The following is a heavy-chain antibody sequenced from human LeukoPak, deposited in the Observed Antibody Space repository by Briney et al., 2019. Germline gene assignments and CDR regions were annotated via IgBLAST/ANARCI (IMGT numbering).Heavy chain of an antibody. CDR2: INSDGSWT. D-gene: IGHD3-22*01. V-gene: IGHV3-74*01. Sequence: GGSLRLSCAASGNYWMHWVRQAPGKGLVWVSHINSDGSWTSYADSVKGRFTISRDNSKNTLYLQMNSLRAEDTAVYYCAKFAMIVVVITTEVGFDYWGQGTLVTVSS. J-gene: IGHJ4*02. CDR1: GNYW. CDR3: AKFAMIVVVITTEVGFDY.